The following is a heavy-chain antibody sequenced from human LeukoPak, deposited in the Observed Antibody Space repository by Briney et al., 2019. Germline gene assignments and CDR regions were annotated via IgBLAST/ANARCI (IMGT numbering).Heavy chain of an antibody. V-gene: IGHV1-18*01. CDR3: ARVSLLWFGEYYIDY. CDR1: GYTLTSYG. D-gene: IGHD3-10*01. CDR2: FSAYNGNT. J-gene: IGHJ4*02. Sequence: GASVKVSCKASGYTLTSYGISWVRQAPGQGLEWMGWFSAYNGNTNYAQKLQGRVTMTTDTSTSTAYMELRSLRSDDTAVYYCARVSLLWFGEYYIDYWGQGTLVTVSS.